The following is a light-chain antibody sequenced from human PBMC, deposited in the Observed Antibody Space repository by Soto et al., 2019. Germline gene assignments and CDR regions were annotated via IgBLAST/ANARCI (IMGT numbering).Light chain of an antibody. Sequence: EIVLTQSSGTLSLSPGETATLSCRASQSVTKRFLTWYQQKPGQGPRLIIYSASSRATGIPDRFSGGGSGTDFTLTINRLEPEDFAVYYCQQYGESSYAFGQGTKLQIK. CDR2: SAS. CDR3: QQYGESSYA. V-gene: IGKV3-20*01. CDR1: QSVTKRF. J-gene: IGKJ2*01.